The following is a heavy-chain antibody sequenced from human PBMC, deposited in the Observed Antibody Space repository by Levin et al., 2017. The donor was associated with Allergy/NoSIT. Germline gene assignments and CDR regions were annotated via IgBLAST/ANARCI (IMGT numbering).Heavy chain of an antibody. CDR3: ARREGQQLANFDY. CDR1: GYSFTSYC. Sequence: GESLKISCKGSGYSFTSYCIGWVRQMPGKGLEWMGIIYPGDSDTRYSPSFQGQVTISADKSISTAYLQRSSLKASDTAMYYCARREGQQLANFDYWGQGTLVTVSS. D-gene: IGHD6-13*01. V-gene: IGHV5-51*01. J-gene: IGHJ4*02. CDR2: IYPGDSDT.